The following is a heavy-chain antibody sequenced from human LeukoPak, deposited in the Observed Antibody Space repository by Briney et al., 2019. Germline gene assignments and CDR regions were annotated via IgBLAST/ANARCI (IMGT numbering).Heavy chain of an antibody. CDR1: GFTFNNAW. J-gene: IGHJ4*02. V-gene: IGHV3-15*01. CDR2: IQRKADGGTA. Sequence: GGSLRLSCAASGFTFNNAWLTWVRKAPGKGLEWVGRIQRKADGGTAEYAAPVKGRFTISRDDSKDTLFLQMNNLKIEDTAIYYCTTAPFGIHLLDYWGQGTLVTVSS. CDR3: TTAPFGIHLLDY. D-gene: IGHD3-3*01.